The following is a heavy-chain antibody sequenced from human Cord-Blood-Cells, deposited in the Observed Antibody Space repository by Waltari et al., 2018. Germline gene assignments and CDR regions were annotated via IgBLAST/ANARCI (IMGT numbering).Heavy chain of an antibody. D-gene: IGHD3-3*01. V-gene: IGHV1-24*01. CDR1: GYTLTELS. J-gene: IGHJ6*03. CDR3: ATHLRYDFWSGYSMDV. Sequence: QVQLVQSGAEVKKPGASVKVSCKVSGYTLTELSMHWVRQAPGKGLEWMGGFDPEDGETSYAQKFQGRVTMTEDTSTDTAYMELSILRSEDTAVYYCATHLRYDFWSGYSMDVWGKGTTVTVSS. CDR2: FDPEDGET.